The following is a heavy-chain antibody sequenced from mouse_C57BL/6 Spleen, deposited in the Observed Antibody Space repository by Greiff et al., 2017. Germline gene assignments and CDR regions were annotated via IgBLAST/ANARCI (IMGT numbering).Heavy chain of an antibody. D-gene: IGHD1-1*01. J-gene: IGHJ3*01. Sequence: VQLQQSGAELVRPGASVTLSCKASGYTFTDYEMHWVKQTPVHGLEWIGAIDPETGGTAYNQKFKGKAILTADKSSSTAYMELRSLTSEDSAVYYCTRSPITTVVARKLAWFAYWGQGTLVTVSA. CDR2: IDPETGGT. CDR3: TRSPITTVVARKLAWFAY. V-gene: IGHV1-15*01. CDR1: GYTFTDYE.